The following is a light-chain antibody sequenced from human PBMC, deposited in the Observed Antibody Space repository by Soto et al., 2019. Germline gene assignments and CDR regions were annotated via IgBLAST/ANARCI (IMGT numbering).Light chain of an antibody. V-gene: IGLV2-23*02. CDR1: GSDVGAYNL. CDR3: CSYAGTVAYV. J-gene: IGLJ1*01. CDR2: EVN. Sequence: QSVLTQPVSVPGFPGQSITISCAGTGSDVGAYNLVSWYQQHPGKAPKPIICEVNTRPSGISNRFSGSRSGDTASLTISGLQAEDEADYFCCSYAGTVAYVFGTGTKVTVL.